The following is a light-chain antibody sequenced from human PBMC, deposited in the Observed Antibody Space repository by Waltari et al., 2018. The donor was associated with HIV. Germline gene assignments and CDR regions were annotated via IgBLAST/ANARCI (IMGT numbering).Light chain of an antibody. Sequence: QSALTQPPSASGSPGQSVTISCTGTSSDVGYFNSFSWYQQPPGKAPKLVIFEVTKRPSGVPDRFSGSKSGNTASLTVSGLQPEDEAVYYCNSYAGSNTLVFGGGTKLTVL. CDR1: SSDVGYFNS. V-gene: IGLV2-8*01. J-gene: IGLJ3*02. CDR3: NSYAGSNTLV. CDR2: EVT.